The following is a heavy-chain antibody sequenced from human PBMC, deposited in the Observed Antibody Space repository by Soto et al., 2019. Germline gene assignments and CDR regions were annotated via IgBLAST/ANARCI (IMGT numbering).Heavy chain of an antibody. CDR2: IYSGGST. CDR3: ARDRSHGSSWSNYYYYGMDV. Sequence: GGSLRLSCAASGFTVSSNYMSWVRQAPGKGLEWVSVIYSGGSTYYADSVKGRFTISRDNSKNTLYLQMNSLRAEDTAVYYCARDRSHGSSWSNYYYYGMDVWGQGTTVTVSS. CDR1: GFTVSSNY. V-gene: IGHV3-53*01. D-gene: IGHD6-13*01. J-gene: IGHJ6*02.